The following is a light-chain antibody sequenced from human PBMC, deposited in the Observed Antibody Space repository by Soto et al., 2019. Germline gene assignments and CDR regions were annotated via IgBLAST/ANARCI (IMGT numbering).Light chain of an antibody. CDR3: QQSYSSPPT. CDR1: QSISSS. J-gene: IGKJ1*01. V-gene: IGKV1-39*01. CDR2: AAS. Sequence: DIQMTQSPSSLSASVGDSVTITCRASQSISSSLNWYQQKPGKAPKLLIFAASSLQSGVPSRFSGSRSGPDFTLTISSLQPEDFATYYCQQSYSSPPTFGQGTKVEIK.